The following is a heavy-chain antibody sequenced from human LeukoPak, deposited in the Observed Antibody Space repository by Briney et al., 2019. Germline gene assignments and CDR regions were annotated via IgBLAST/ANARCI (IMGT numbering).Heavy chain of an antibody. V-gene: IGHV3-23*01. CDR2: ISPSGDIT. CDR3: AKTAAVAGPWEYFQH. CDR1: GFTFSSYG. J-gene: IGHJ1*01. D-gene: IGHD6-19*01. Sequence: GGSLRLSCAASGFTFSSYGMSWVRQAPGKGLEWVSGISPSGDITYYADSVKGRFTISRDNSKNTLYLQMNSLRAEDTAVYYCAKTAAVAGPWEYFQHWGQGTLVTVSS.